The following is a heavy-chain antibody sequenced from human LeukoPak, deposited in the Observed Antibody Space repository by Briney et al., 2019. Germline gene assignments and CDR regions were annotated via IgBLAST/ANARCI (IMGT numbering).Heavy chain of an antibody. D-gene: IGHD6-25*01. CDR1: GFTFSSYW. V-gene: IGHV3-74*01. CDR3: ARGLPGHTSALGY. Sequence: GGSLRLSCVASGFTFSSYWMHWVRHAPGKGLLWVSRINSDGSRTTYADSVKGRFTISRDNAKNTVYVQMNSLRAEDTAVYYCARGLPGHTSALGYWGQGTLVTVSS. J-gene: IGHJ4*02. CDR2: INSDGSRT.